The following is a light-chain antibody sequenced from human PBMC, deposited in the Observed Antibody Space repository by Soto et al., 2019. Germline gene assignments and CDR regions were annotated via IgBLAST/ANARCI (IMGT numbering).Light chain of an antibody. CDR1: QTISSW. Sequence: DIQMTQSPSTLSGSVGDRVTITCRASQTISSWLAWYQQKPGKAPKLLIYKASTLKSGVPSRFSGSGSGTEFTLTISSLQPDDFATYYCQQLNSYPFTFAQGTRLEI. CDR3: QQLNSYPFT. J-gene: IGKJ5*01. CDR2: KAS. V-gene: IGKV1-5*03.